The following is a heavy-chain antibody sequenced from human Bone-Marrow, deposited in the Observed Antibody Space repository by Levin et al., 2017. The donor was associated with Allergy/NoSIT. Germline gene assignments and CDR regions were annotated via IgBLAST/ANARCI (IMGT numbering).Heavy chain of an antibody. D-gene: IGHD6-19*01. CDR1: GFTFSSYS. CDR3: ARGSLYSSGWWYY. Sequence: GESLKISCAASGFTFSSYSMNWVRQAPGKGLEWVSSISSSSSYIYYADSVKGRFTISRDNAKNSLYLQMNSLRAEDTAVYYCARGSLYSSGWWYYWGQGTLVTVSS. CDR2: ISSSSSYI. V-gene: IGHV3-21*01. J-gene: IGHJ4*02.